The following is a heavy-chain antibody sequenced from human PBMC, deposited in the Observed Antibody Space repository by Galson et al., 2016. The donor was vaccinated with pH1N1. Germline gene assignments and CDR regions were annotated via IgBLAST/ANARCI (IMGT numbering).Heavy chain of an antibody. CDR3: AKDQNKWLRLLDVFDN. D-gene: IGHD5-12*01. J-gene: IGHJ3*02. Sequence: SLRLSCAASGFTFGDYAMRWVRQAPGKGLEYVSSISTSSGTTYYGDSVRGRFTISRDSSKNTLFLQMNSLRAEDTAVYYCAKDQNKWLRLLDVFDNWGQGTMVTVSS. CDR1: GFTFGDYA. V-gene: IGHV3-23*01. CDR2: ISTSSGTT.